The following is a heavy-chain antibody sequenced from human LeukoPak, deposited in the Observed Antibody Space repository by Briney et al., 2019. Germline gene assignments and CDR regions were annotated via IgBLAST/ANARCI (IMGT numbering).Heavy chain of an antibody. V-gene: IGHV3-21*01. D-gene: IGHD2-2*02. CDR3: ARVSEEIVVVPAAIDY. J-gene: IGHJ4*02. Sequence: GGSLRLSCAASGVTFSSDSMNWVRQAPGKGLGWVSSISSSSSYIYYADSVKVRFTISRDNAKNSLFLQMNSLRAEATAVYYCARVSEEIVVVPAAIDYWGQGTLVTVSS. CDR1: GVTFSSDS. CDR2: ISSSSSYI.